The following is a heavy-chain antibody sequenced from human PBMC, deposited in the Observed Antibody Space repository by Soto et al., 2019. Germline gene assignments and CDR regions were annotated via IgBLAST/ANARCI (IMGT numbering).Heavy chain of an antibody. V-gene: IGHV3-48*03. CDR1: GFPFSNFE. CDR2: INSRGSAI. D-gene: IGHD2-8*02. Sequence: EVQLMESGGGLAQPGGSLRLSCAASGFPFSNFEMNWVRQAPGKGLEWLSYINSRGSAIHYADSVQGRFTISRDNAKNSLYLQMNSLRAEDTAVYYCAPGGATGGDRWGQGTLVTVSS. CDR3: APGGATGGDR. J-gene: IGHJ4*02.